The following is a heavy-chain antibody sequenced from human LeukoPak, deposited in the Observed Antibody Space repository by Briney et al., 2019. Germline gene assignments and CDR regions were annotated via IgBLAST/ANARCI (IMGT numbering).Heavy chain of an antibody. V-gene: IGHV3-53*01. CDR2: ISGSGGVISASGGAT. CDR3: AKHFGSGTYYNYLDQ. J-gene: IGHJ4*02. Sequence: PGGSLRLSCAASGFTVSNIYMSWVRRAPGKGLEWVSVISGSGGVISASGGATYYAESARGRFTISRDNSENTLYLQLNSLRAEDTAVYYCAKHFGSGTYYNYLDQWGQGTLVTVSS. CDR1: GFTVSNIY. D-gene: IGHD3-10*01.